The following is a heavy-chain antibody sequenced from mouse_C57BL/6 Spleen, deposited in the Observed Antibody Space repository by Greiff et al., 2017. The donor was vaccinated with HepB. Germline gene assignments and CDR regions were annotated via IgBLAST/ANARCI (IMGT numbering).Heavy chain of an antibody. J-gene: IGHJ1*03. CDR1: GYTFTSYW. CDR2: IHPNSGST. Sequence: QVQLQQPGAELVKPGASVKLSCKASGYTFTSYWMHWVKQSPGQGLEWIGMIHPNSGSTNYNEKFKSKATLTVDKSSSTAYMQLSSLTSEDAAVYDCARRRGYGSKGDWYFDVWGTGTTVTVSS. V-gene: IGHV1-64*01. D-gene: IGHD1-1*01. CDR3: ARRRGYGSKGDWYFDV.